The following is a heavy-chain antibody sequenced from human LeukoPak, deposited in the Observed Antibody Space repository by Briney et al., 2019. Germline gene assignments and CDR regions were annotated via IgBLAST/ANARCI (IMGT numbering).Heavy chain of an antibody. J-gene: IGHJ4*02. V-gene: IGHV4-59*01. Sequence: PSETLSLTCTVSGGSISSYYWSWIRQPPGKGLEWIGYIYYSGSTSYKPSLKSRVTISADTSKNQFSLKLISVTAADTAVYYCASRKLGNDYWDQGTLVTVSS. CDR2: IYYSGST. D-gene: IGHD7-27*01. CDR1: GGSISSYY. CDR3: ASRKLGNDY.